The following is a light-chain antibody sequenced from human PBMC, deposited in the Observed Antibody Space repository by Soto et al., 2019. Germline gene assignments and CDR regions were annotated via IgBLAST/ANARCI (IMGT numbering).Light chain of an antibody. Sequence: DIHMTQSPSTLSASVGDRVTITCRASQSISVWLAWYQQKPGKAPNLLIYKTSSLETGVPSRFSGSGSGTEFTLTISSLQPDDFATYYCQHYYDYSWTFGQGTKVEIK. J-gene: IGKJ1*01. V-gene: IGKV1-5*03. CDR3: QHYYDYSWT. CDR1: QSISVW. CDR2: KTS.